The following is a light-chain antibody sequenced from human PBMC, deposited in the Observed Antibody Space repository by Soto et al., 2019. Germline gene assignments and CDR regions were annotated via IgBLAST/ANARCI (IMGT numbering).Light chain of an antibody. CDR2: EVT. CDR1: SSDFGGFNH. CDR3: NSQTSSGIRV. Sequence: QSALTQPASVSGSPGQSITISCTGTSSDFGGFNHVSWYQHHPGKAPKLIIYEVTYRPSGVSNRFSGSKSGYTASLTISGLQAEDEAVYYCNSQTSSGIRVFGTGTKLTVL. J-gene: IGLJ1*01. V-gene: IGLV2-14*01.